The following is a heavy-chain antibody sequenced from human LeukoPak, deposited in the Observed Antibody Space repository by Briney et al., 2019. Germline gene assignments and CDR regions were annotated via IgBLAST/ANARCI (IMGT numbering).Heavy chain of an antibody. CDR3: AAGAFFDY. Sequence: GGSLRLSCAASGFTFSTYAMNWVRQAPGKGLEWVSGISGSGDNTYYADSVKGRFTISRDNSKNTLYLQMDSLRAEDTAVYYCAAGAFFDYWGQGTLVTVSS. J-gene: IGHJ4*02. CDR1: GFTFSTYA. V-gene: IGHV3-23*01. D-gene: IGHD3-10*01. CDR2: ISGSGDNT.